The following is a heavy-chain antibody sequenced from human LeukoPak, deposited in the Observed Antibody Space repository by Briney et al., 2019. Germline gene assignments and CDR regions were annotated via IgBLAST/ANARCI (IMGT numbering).Heavy chain of an antibody. CDR2: IYPGDSDT. V-gene: IGHV5-51*01. CDR3: ARSASDYRYYYGMDV. D-gene: IGHD3-22*01. Sequence: GESLKISCKGSGYSFTSYWIGWVRQMPGKGLEWMGIIYPGDSDTRYSPSFQGQVTISADKSISTAYLQWSSLKASDTAMYYCARSASDYRYYYGMDVWGQGTTVTVSS. J-gene: IGHJ6*02. CDR1: GYSFTSYW.